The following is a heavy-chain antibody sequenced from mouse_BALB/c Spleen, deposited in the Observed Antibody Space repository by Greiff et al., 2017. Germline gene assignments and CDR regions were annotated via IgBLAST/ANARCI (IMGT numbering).Heavy chain of an antibody. J-gene: IGHJ1*01. CDR1: GFTFNTYA. V-gene: IGHV10-1*02. CDR3: VRHGYYRYDEGYFDV. CDR2: IRSKSNNYAT. D-gene: IGHD2-14*01. Sequence: EVKLMESGGGLVQPKGSLKLSCAASGFTFNTYAMNWVRQAPGKGLEWVARIRSKSNNYATYYADSVKDRFTISRDDSQSMLYLQMNNLKTEDTAMYYCVRHGYYRYDEGYFDVWGAGTTVTVSS.